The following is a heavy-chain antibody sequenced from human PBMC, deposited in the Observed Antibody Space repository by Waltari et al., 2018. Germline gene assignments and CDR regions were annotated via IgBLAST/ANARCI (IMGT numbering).Heavy chain of an antibody. CDR2: IYWDDDK. CDR3: AYSHRYSPDGTYSYPNWYHH. D-gene: IGHD2-2*01. CDR1: WTSVRRNGVG. J-gene: IGHJ4*02. V-gene: IGHV2-5*02. Sequence: QITLKESGPTLVKSTQTVTLTCPLSWTSVRRNGVGGGLIRQPPGKALQWLALIYWDDDKRYSPSLKNRLTIAKDASKNHVVLTMTNMDPADTATYYCAYSHRYSPDGTYSYPNWYHHWGQGTLVTVSS.